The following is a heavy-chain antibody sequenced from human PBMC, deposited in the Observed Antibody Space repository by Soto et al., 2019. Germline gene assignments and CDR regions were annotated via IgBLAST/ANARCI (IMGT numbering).Heavy chain of an antibody. V-gene: IGHV4-61*05. CDR1: GGSVSSTSYY. CDR3: ARAYYDFWSGYHYYYYGMDV. CDR2: IHYSGST. J-gene: IGHJ6*02. D-gene: IGHD3-3*01. Sequence: SETLSHTCTFSGGSVSSTSYYWTWIRQPPGKGLEWIGYIHYSGSTNYNPSLKSRVTISVDKSKNQFSLKLSSVTAADTAVYYCARAYYDFWSGYHYYYYGMDVWGQGTTVTVSS.